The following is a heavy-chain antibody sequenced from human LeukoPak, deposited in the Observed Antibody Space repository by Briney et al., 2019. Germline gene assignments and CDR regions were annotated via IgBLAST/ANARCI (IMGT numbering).Heavy chain of an antibody. CDR3: AKRGAI. CDR2: INWNGGRA. V-gene: IGHV3-20*04. D-gene: IGHD3-10*01. CDR1: GFTFDDYG. Sequence: GGSLRLSCAASGFTFDDYGMSWVRHAPGKGLEWVSGINWNGGRAGHADSVKGRFTISRDNSKNILYLQMDSLRAEDTAVYYCAKRGAIWGQGTMVTVSS. J-gene: IGHJ3*02.